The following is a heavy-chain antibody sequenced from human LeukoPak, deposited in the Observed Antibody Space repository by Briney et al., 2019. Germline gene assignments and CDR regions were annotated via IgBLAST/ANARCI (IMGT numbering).Heavy chain of an antibody. V-gene: IGHV3-30*18. D-gene: IGHD6-19*01. CDR3: ANSEWQWLVPGIY. Sequence: GGSLRLSCAASGFTFRSYGWTWFRQPPGKGLEWVAVISYDGSNKYYADSVKGRFTISRDNSKNTLYLQMNSLRAEDTAVYYCANSEWQWLVPGIYWGQGTLVTVSS. CDR2: ISYDGSNK. CDR1: GFTFRSYG. J-gene: IGHJ4*02.